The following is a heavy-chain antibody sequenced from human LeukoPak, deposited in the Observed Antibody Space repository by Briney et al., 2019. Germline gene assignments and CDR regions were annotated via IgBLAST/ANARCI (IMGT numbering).Heavy chain of an antibody. CDR3: ARRKRGSYYSQPLGNPFDI. CDR1: GGSISTYY. CDR2: IYTSGST. V-gene: IGHV4-4*07. D-gene: IGHD1-26*01. Sequence: ASETLSLTCTVSGGSISTYYWSWIRQPAGKGLEWIGRIYTSGSTNYNPSLKSRVTISVDTSKNQFSLKLSSVTAADTAVYYCARRKRGSYYSQPLGNPFDIWGQGTMVTVSS. J-gene: IGHJ3*02.